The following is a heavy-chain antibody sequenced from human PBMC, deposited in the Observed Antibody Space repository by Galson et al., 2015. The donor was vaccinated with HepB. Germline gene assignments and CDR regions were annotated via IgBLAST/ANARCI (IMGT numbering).Heavy chain of an antibody. D-gene: IGHD6-6*01. J-gene: IGHJ4*02. CDR3: VKDLGRVRHVRGY. CDR1: GFTFSFYT. V-gene: IGHV3-21*06. CDR2: ITGNSHST. Sequence: SLRLSCAASGFTFSFYTMHWVRQAPGGGLEWVSSITGNSHSTRYADSVKGRFTISRDNADNLVYVEMNGLRAEDTAVYYCVKDLGRVRHVRGYWGQGTLVTVSS.